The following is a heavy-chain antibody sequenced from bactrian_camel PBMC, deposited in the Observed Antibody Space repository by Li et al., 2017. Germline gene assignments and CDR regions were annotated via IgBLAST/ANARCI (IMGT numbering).Heavy chain of an antibody. CDR3: VRDALWLARYYSTNDWAY. CDR2: INSGGGST. Sequence: HVQLVESGGGLVQPGGSLRLSCAASGFTLSSYRTYWVRQAPGKGLEWVSAINSGGGSTYYADSVKGRFTISRDNAKNTLYLQMNSLKPEDTAVHYCVRDALWLARYYSTNDWAYWGQGTQVTVS. V-gene: IGHV3S1*01. D-gene: IGHD4*01. J-gene: IGHJ4*01. CDR1: GFTLSSYR.